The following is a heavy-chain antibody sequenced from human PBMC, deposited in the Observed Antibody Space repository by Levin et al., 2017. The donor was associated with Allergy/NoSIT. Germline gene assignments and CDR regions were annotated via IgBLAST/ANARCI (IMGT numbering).Heavy chain of an antibody. V-gene: IGHV1-69*13. J-gene: IGHJ4*02. CDR2: IIPIFGTA. D-gene: IGHD1-1*01. CDR3: ARDHNWNDASYFDY. Sequence: SVKVSCKASGGTFSSYAISWVRQAPGQGLEWMGGIIPIFGTANYAQKFQGRVTITADESTSTAYMELSSLRSEDTAVYYCARDHNWNDASYFDYWGQGTLVTVSS. CDR1: GGTFSSYA.